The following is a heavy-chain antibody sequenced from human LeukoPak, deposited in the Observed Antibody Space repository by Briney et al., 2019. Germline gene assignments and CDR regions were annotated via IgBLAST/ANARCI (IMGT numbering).Heavy chain of an antibody. Sequence: SGPTLVKPTQTLTLTCTFSGFSLSTYGVGVGWIRQPPGKALEWLALIYWDDDERYSPSLKSRLTITKDTSKNQVVLTMTNMDPVDTATYYCAHATLAGSFDYWGQGTLVTASS. J-gene: IGHJ4*02. D-gene: IGHD6-19*01. V-gene: IGHV2-5*02. CDR2: IYWDDDE. CDR1: GFSLSTYGVG. CDR3: AHATLAGSFDY.